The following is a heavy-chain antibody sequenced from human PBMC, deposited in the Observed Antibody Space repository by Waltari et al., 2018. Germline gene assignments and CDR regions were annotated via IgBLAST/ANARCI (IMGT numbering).Heavy chain of an antibody. CDR3: VRAEAGVGYDY. Sequence: EVQLVESGGDSVQSGGSLRLSCAPSGFFFRTYWMPWVRQVPGKGLVWVSLINRDGTQTRYADSVKGRFTISRDNAKNTVFLQMNNLRAEDTAVYYCVRAEAGVGYDYWGQGTLVSVSS. V-gene: IGHV3-74*01. CDR2: INRDGTQT. J-gene: IGHJ4*02. CDR1: GFFFRTYW. D-gene: IGHD6-19*01.